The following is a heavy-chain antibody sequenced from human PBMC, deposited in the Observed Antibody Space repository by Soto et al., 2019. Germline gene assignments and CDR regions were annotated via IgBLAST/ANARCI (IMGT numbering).Heavy chain of an antibody. D-gene: IGHD6-19*01. Sequence: QVQLVESGGGVVQPGRSLRLSCAASGFTFSSYAMHWVRQAPGKGLEWVAVISYDGSNKYYAVSVKGRFTISRDNSKNTLYLQMNSLRAEDTAVYYCAREGQWLVLGGFDYWGQGTLVTVSS. V-gene: IGHV3-30-3*01. CDR3: AREGQWLVLGGFDY. J-gene: IGHJ4*02. CDR1: GFTFSSYA. CDR2: ISYDGSNK.